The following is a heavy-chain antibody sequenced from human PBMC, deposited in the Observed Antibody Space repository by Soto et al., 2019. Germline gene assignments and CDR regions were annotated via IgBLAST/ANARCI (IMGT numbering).Heavy chain of an antibody. D-gene: IGHD2-21*01. V-gene: IGHV3-48*01. CDR3: ASGFPFDAFDI. CDR1: GFTFSSYS. Sequence: EVQLVESGGGLVQPGGSLRLSCAASGFTFSSYSMNWVRQAPGKGLEWVSYISSSSSTIYYADSVKGRFTISRDNAKNSLYLQMNSLGAEDTAVYYCASGFPFDAFDIWGQGTMVTVSS. J-gene: IGHJ3*02. CDR2: ISSSSSTI.